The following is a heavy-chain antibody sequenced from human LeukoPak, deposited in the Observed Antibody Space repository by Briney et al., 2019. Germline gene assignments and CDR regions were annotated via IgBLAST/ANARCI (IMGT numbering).Heavy chain of an antibody. V-gene: IGHV3-30-3*01. J-gene: IGHJ6*02. CDR2: ISYDGSNK. CDR1: GFTFSSYA. Sequence: PGRSLRLSCAAYGFTFSSYAMHWVRQAPGKGLEWVAVISYDGSNKYYADSVKGRFTISRDNSKNTLYLQMNSLRAEDTAVYYCARDFGRITMVRGVFYYYGMDVWGQGTTVTVSS. D-gene: IGHD3-10*01. CDR3: ARDFGRITMVRGVFYYYGMDV.